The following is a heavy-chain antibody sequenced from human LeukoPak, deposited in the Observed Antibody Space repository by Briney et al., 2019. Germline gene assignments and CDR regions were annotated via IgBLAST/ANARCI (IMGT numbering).Heavy chain of an antibody. J-gene: IGHJ5*02. V-gene: IGHV1-2*02. CDR3: ARDLTGTTSGWFDP. CDR1: GYTFTGYY. CDR2: INPNSGGT. D-gene: IGHD1-7*01. Sequence: ASVKVSCKASGYTFTGYYMHWVRQAPGQGLEWMGWINPNSGGTNYPQKFQGRVTMTRDTSISTAYMELSRLRSDDTAVYYCARDLTGTTSGWFDPWGQGTLVTVSS.